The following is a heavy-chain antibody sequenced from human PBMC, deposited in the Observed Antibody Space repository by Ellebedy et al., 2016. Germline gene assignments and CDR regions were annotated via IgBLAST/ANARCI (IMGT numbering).Heavy chain of an antibody. Sequence: GGSLRLXXAASGFTFRTYTMNWVRQAPGKGLEWVSSISSGGSHIYYADSVKGRLTISRDNAKNSLSLQMNSLRAEDTAVYYCARTYDFWSSSRFDYWGQGTLVTVSS. CDR1: GFTFRTYT. CDR2: ISSGGSHI. J-gene: IGHJ4*02. V-gene: IGHV3-21*01. D-gene: IGHD3-3*01. CDR3: ARTYDFWSSSRFDY.